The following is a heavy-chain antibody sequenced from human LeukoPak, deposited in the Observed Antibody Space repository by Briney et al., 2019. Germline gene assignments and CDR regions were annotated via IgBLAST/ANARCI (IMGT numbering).Heavy chain of an antibody. Sequence: GASVKVSCKASGGTFSSYAISWVRQAPGQGLEWMGGTIPIFGTANYAQKFQGRVTITTDESTSTAYMELSSLRSEDTAVYYCASATVVTPWGAFDIWGQGTMVTVSS. D-gene: IGHD4-23*01. CDR1: GGTFSSYA. J-gene: IGHJ3*02. V-gene: IGHV1-69*05. CDR2: TIPIFGTA. CDR3: ASATVVTPWGAFDI.